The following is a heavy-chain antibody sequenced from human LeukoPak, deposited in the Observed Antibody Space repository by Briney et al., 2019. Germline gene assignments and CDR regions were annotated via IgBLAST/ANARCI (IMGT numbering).Heavy chain of an antibody. Sequence: PGGSLRLSCAASGFTFSSYAMSWVRQAPGKGLEWVSAISGSGGSTYYADSVKGRFTISRDNAKNSLYLQMNSLRAEDTAVYYCARDHRGDYGYTVSGWFDPWGQGTLVTVSS. CDR1: GFTFSSYA. CDR2: ISGSGGST. V-gene: IGHV3-23*01. CDR3: ARDHRGDYGYTVSGWFDP. D-gene: IGHD2-21*02. J-gene: IGHJ5*02.